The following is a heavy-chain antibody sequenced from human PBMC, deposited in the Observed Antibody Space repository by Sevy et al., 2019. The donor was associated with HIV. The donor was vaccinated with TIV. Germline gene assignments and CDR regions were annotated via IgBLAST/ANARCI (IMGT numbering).Heavy chain of an antibody. CDR3: ARLLRYNPCFDY. J-gene: IGHJ4*02. V-gene: IGHV4-59*11. Sequence: ILSLTCTVSDGSISSHYWSWIRQPPGMGLQWIGYIYYSGSTNYNPSLKSRVTMSLDTSKNQFSLKLSSVTAADTAVYYCARLLRYNPCFDYWGQGALVTVSS. CDR2: IYYSGST. CDR1: DGSISSHY. D-gene: IGHD1-1*01.